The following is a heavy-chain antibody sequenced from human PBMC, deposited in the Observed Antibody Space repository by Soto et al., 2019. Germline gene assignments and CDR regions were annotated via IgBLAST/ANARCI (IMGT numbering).Heavy chain of an antibody. V-gene: IGHV4-38-2*01. CDR3: ARGLSDYYGPGNYFDY. Sequence: SETLSLTCAVSGYSISSGYYWGWIRQPPGKGLECIGSIYHSGSTYYNPSLKSRVTISVDTSKNQFSLKLSSGTAADTAVYYCARGLSDYYGPGNYFDYWGQGTVLTVSS. CDR2: IYHSGST. CDR1: GYSISSGYY. D-gene: IGHD3-10*01. J-gene: IGHJ4*02.